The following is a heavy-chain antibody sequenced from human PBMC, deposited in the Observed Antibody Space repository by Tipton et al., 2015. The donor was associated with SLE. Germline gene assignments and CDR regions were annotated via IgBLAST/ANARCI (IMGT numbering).Heavy chain of an antibody. V-gene: IGHV3-23*01. J-gene: IGHJ4*02. CDR3: AKRGMSGTIYGMAYFDY. Sequence: TVKGRFTVSRDNSKNTLHLQMNSLRTEDTAVYYCAKRGMSGTIYGMAYFDYWGQGALVTVSS. D-gene: IGHD3-3*01.